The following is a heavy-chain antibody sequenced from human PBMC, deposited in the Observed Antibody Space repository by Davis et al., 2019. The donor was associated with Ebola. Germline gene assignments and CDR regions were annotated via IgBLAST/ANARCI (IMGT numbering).Heavy chain of an antibody. Sequence: GESLKISCAASGFTFSSYWMSWVRQAPGKGLEWVANIKQDGSEKYYVDSVKGRFTISRDNAKNSLYLQMNSLRAEDTAVYYCAREGVRGDFWSGYYSGYFDYWGQGTLVTVSS. CDR1: GFTFSSYW. CDR3: AREGVRGDFWSGYYSGYFDY. CDR2: IKQDGSEK. D-gene: IGHD3-3*01. J-gene: IGHJ4*02. V-gene: IGHV3-7*01.